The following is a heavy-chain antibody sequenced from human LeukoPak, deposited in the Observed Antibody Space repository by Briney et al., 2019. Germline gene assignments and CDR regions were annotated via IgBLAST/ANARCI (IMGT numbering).Heavy chain of an antibody. CDR2: IYWDDDK. V-gene: IGHV2-5*02. D-gene: IGHD2-2*01. J-gene: IGHJ6*03. CDR3: AHSLDSTSWYGYYYYMDV. Sequence: SGPAPVKPTQTLTLTCSFSGFSLTTPGVGVGWVRQPPGKALEWLGFIYWDDDKRYRPSLKSRLTITMDTSRSQVVLTLTTVDPVDTATYFCAHSLDSTSWYGYYYYMDVWGKGTTVTVSS. CDR1: GFSLTTPGVG.